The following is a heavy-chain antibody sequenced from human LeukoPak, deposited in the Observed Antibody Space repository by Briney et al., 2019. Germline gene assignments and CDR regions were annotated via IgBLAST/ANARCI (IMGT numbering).Heavy chain of an antibody. CDR2: IYYSGTT. J-gene: IGHJ4*02. CDR3: ARLTVGATAVDC. CDR1: GGSISSSNYH. V-gene: IGHV4-39*01. Sequence: SETLSLTCTVSGGSISSSNYHWGWIRQPPGRGLEWIGTIYYSGTTYYNPSLKNRVTISVDTSKNQFSLKLSSMTAADTAVYYCARLTVGATAVDCWGQGTLVTVSS. D-gene: IGHD1-26*01.